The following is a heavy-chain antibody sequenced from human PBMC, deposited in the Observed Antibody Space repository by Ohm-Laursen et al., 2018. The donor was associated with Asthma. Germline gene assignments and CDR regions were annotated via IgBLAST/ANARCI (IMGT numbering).Heavy chain of an antibody. D-gene: IGHD4-17*01. CDR2: INPNSGGT. J-gene: IGHJ4*02. Sequence: ASVKVSCKASGYTFTGYYMHWVRQAPGQGLEWMGRINPNSGGTNYAQKFQGRVTMTWDTSITTAYLELSSLTSDDTALYYCASGLAGDYGDYVPDFWGQGSLVTVSA. V-gene: IGHV1-2*06. CDR1: GYTFTGYY. CDR3: ASGLAGDYGDYVPDF.